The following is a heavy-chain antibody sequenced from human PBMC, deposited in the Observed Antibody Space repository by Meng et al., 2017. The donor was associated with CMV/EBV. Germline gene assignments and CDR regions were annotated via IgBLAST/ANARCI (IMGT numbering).Heavy chain of an antibody. CDR2: ITSGGSGT. J-gene: IGHJ4*02. Sequence: SGFTFSSYAMGWGRRAPGKGLEWVSSITSGGSGTYYADSVKGRFTISRDNSENTLYLQMSSLRADDTAVYFCARRDNTNWYSLDYWGQGTLVTVSS. CDR1: GFTFSSYA. D-gene: IGHD7-27*01. CDR3: ARRDNTNWYSLDY. V-gene: IGHV3-23*01.